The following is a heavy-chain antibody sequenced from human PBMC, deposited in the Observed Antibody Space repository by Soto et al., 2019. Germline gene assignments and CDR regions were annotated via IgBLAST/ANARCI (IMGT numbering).Heavy chain of an antibody. CDR2: IYYSGST. J-gene: IGHJ3*02. D-gene: IGHD2-2*01. V-gene: IGHV4-59*08. Sequence: ASETLSLTCTVSGGSISSYYWIWIRQPPGKGLEWIGYIYYSGSTNYNPSLKSRVTISVDTSKNQFSLKLSSVTAADTAVYYCARFDGGYCSSTSCSDAFDIWGQGTMVTVSS. CDR1: GGSISSYY. CDR3: ARFDGGYCSSTSCSDAFDI.